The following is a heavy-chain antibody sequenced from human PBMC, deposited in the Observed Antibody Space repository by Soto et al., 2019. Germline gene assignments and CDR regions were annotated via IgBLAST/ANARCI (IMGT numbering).Heavy chain of an antibody. CDR1: GGTFSTYT. V-gene: IGHV1-69*08. D-gene: IGHD3-22*01. J-gene: IGHJ5*02. CDR3: AGDPDSHYNDSHAVSYP. Sequence: QVQLVQSGAEVKKPGSSVKVSCKASGGTFSTYTITWVRQAPGQGLEWMGRIIPIIGIINYAQKFQGRVTNTADKFTGTAYMELTRLRSDVTAVYYCAGDPDSHYNDSHAVSYPWGQGTLVTVSS. CDR2: IIPIIGII.